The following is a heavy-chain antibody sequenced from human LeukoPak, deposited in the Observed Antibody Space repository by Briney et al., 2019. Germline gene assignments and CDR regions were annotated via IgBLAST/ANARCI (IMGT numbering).Heavy chain of an antibody. V-gene: IGHV4-34*01. J-gene: IGHJ4*02. CDR2: INHSGST. Sequence: SETLSLTCAVYGGSFSGYYWSWIRQPPGKGLEWIGEINHSGSTNYNPSLTSRVTISVDTSKNQFSLKLSSVTAAATAVYYCARGTMIVVVIFRGGYYFDYWGQGTLVTVSS. D-gene: IGHD3-22*01. CDR3: ARGTMIVVVIFRGGYYFDY. CDR1: GGSFSGYY.